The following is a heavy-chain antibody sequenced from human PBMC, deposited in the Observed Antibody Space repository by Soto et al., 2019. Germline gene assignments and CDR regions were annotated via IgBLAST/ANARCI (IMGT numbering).Heavy chain of an antibody. D-gene: IGHD1-26*01. CDR1: GGTFSSYA. J-gene: IGHJ6*02. Sequence: GASVKVSCKASGGTFSSYAISWVRQAPGQGLEWMGGIIPIFGTANCAQKFQGRVTITADESTSTAYMELSSLRSEDTAVYYCATHNEGSFELSYYGMDVWGQGTTVTVSS. CDR3: ATHNEGSFELSYYGMDV. V-gene: IGHV1-69*13. CDR2: IIPIFGTA.